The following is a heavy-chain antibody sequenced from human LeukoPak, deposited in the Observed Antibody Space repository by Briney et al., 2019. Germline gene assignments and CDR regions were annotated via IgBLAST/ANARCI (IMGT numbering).Heavy chain of an antibody. J-gene: IGHJ4*02. D-gene: IGHD3-3*01. Sequence: ASVKVSCKASGYTFTSYGISWVRQAPGQGLEWMGWISAYNGNTNYAQKLQGRVTMTTDTSTSTAYMGLRSLRSDDTAVYYCARVAITIFGVVIPIDYWGQGTLVTVSS. CDR2: ISAYNGNT. CDR3: ARVAITIFGVVIPIDY. CDR1: GYTFTSYG. V-gene: IGHV1-18*01.